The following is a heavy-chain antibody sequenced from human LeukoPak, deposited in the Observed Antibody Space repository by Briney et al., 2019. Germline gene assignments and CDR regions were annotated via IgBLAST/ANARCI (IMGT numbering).Heavy chain of an antibody. CDR1: GFTFSDYY. CDR2: ISSGGSTI. D-gene: IGHD2-2*01. J-gene: IGHJ4*02. V-gene: IGHV3-11*01. CDR3: AKDQRGGVVPAAIPDY. Sequence: PGGSLRLSCAVSGFTFSDYYMSWIRQAPGKGLEWVSYISSGGSTISHADSVKGRFAISRDNSKNTLYLQMNSLRAEDTAVYYCAKDQRGGVVPAAIPDYWGQGTLVTVSS.